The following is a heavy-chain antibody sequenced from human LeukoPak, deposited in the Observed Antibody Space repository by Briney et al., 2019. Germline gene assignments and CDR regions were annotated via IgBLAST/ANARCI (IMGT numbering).Heavy chain of an antibody. D-gene: IGHD1-1*01. CDR2: IYYSGST. V-gene: IGHV4-59*01. CDR3: AKGLDHYYYMDV. Sequence: SETLSLTCTVSGGSISSYYWSWIRQPPGKGLEWIGYIYYSGSTNYNPSLKSRVTISVDTSKNQFSLKLSSVTAADTAVYYCAKGLDHYYYMDVWGKGTTVTVSS. CDR1: GGSISSYY. J-gene: IGHJ6*03.